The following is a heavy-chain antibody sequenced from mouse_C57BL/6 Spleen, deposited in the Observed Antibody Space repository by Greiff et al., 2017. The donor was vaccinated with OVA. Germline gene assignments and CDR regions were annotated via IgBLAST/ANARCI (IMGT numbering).Heavy chain of an antibody. CDR3: ARFDYDEVFAY. CDR1: GYAFSSYW. J-gene: IGHJ3*01. V-gene: IGHV1-80*01. CDR2: IYPGDGDT. Sequence: VQGVESGAELVKPGASVKISCKASGYAFSSYWMNWVKQRPGKGLEWIGQIYPGDGDTNYNGKFKGKATLTADKSSSTAYMQLSSLTSEDSAVYFCARFDYDEVFAYWGQGTLVTVSA. D-gene: IGHD2-4*01.